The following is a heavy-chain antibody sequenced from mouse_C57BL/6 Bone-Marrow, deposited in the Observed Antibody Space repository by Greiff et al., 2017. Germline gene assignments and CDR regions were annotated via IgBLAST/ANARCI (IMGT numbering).Heavy chain of an antibody. CDR3: ARRGYGNPYAMDY. Sequence: VQLKESVAELVRPGASVKLSCTASGFNIKNTYMHWVKQRPEQDLEWIGRIDPANGNTTYAPKFQGKATITADTSSNTAYLQLSSLTSEDTAIYYCARRGYGNPYAMDYWGQGTSVTVSS. J-gene: IGHJ4*01. D-gene: IGHD2-1*01. CDR1: GFNIKNTY. CDR2: IDPANGNT. V-gene: IGHV14-3*01.